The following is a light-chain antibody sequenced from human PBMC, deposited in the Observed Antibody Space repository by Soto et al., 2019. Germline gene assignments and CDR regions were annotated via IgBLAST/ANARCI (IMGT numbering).Light chain of an antibody. CDR2: EVS. V-gene: IGLV2-8*01. J-gene: IGLJ1*01. CDR3: SSYAGSDVFV. Sequence: QSALTQPPSASGSTGQSVAISCTGTSSDVGAYNYVAWYQQHPGKVPKLMIYEVSERPSGVPDRFSGSKSGNTASLTVSGLQADDEADYYCSSYAGSDVFVFGTGTKVTVL. CDR1: SSDVGAYNY.